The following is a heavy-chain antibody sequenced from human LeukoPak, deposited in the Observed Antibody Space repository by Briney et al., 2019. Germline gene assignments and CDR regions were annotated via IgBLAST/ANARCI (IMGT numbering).Heavy chain of an antibody. Sequence: SETLSLTCIVSGGSISDNYWSWIRQPAGKGLEWIGRIYSTGSINYSPSLKSRVTMSVDTSKNQFSLKLSSVTAADTAVYYCARAHVLRYFDWLSPEGHWFDPWGQGTLVTVSS. CDR2: IYSTGSI. D-gene: IGHD3-9*01. V-gene: IGHV4-4*07. J-gene: IGHJ5*02. CDR3: ARAHVLRYFDWLSPEGHWFDP. CDR1: GGSISDNY.